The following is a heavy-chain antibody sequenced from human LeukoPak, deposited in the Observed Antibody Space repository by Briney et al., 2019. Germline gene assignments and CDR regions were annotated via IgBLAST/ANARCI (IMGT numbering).Heavy chain of an antibody. CDR2: IYYSGST. V-gene: IGHV4-59*01. J-gene: IGHJ4*02. CDR3: ARGYVAEFDSSGPPEY. CDR1: GGSISIYY. D-gene: IGHD3-10*01. Sequence: SETLSLTCTVSGGSISIYYWSWLRQPPGQGLEWIGHIYYSGSTNYTPSLKSRVTISVDTSKNQFSLKLSSVTAADTAVYYCARGYVAEFDSSGPPEYWGQGTLVTVSS.